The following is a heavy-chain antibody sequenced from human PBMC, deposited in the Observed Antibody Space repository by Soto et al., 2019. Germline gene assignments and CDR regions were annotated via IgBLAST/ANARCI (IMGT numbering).Heavy chain of an antibody. J-gene: IGHJ6*02. D-gene: IGHD3-16*02. V-gene: IGHV5-51*01. CDR2: IYPGDSDT. CDR3: ARGTYDYVWGSYRMDYYYYGMDV. Sequence: GESLKISCKGSGYSFTSYWIGWVRQMPGKGLEWMGIIYPGDSDTRYSPSFQGQVTISADKSISTAYLQWSSLKASDTAMYYCARGTYDYVWGSYRMDYYYYGMDVWGQGTTVTVS. CDR1: GYSFTSYW.